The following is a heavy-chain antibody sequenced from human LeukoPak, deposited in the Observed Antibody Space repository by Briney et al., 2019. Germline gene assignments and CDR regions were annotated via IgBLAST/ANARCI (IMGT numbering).Heavy chain of an antibody. V-gene: IGHV3-30*18. CDR2: IWYGESYK. Sequence: GRSLRLSCAASGFTFSSYGMHWVRQAPGKGLEWVAVIWYGESYKYYADSVKGRFTVSRDNFKNTLYLQMDSLGAEDTAVYYCAKDEGGEYSSSWFDYWGQGTLVTVSS. CDR1: GFTFSSYG. D-gene: IGHD6-6*01. J-gene: IGHJ4*02. CDR3: AKDEGGEYSSSWFDY.